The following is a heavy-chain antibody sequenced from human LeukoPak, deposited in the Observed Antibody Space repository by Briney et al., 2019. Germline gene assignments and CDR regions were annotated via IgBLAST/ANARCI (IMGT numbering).Heavy chain of an antibody. J-gene: IGHJ4*02. CDR1: GGSITSTNY. D-gene: IGHD1-26*01. V-gene: IGHV4-4*02. CDR3: AREVGGFDY. CDR2: IYHSGST. Sequence: PSETLSLTCGVSGGSITSTNYWTWVRQPPGKGLEWIGEIYHSGSTNYNPSLKSRVTISVDKSKNQFSLKLSSVTAADTAVYYCAREVGGFDYWGQGTLVTVSS.